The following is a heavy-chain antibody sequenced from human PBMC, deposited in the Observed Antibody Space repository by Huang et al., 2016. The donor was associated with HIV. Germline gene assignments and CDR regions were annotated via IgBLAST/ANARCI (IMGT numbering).Heavy chain of an antibody. CDR2: INHSEST. Sequence: QVQLQQWGAGLLRPSETLSLTCAVYGGSFSGYYGTGSRQPPGKGLEWIGEINHSESTNYKPSLKSRVTISVDTSRNQFSLTLTSVTAADTAVYYCARGQGGYYYYYMDVWGKGTTVTVSS. CDR3: ARGQGGYYYYYMDV. V-gene: IGHV4-34*01. J-gene: IGHJ6*03. CDR1: GGSFSGYY.